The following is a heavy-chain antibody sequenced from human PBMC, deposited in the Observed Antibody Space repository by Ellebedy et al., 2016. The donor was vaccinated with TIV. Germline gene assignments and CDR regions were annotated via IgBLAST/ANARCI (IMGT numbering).Heavy chain of an antibody. CDR1: GNTFIPYY. CDR2: INPKSGGT. J-gene: IGHJ4*02. Sequence: ASVKVSCXSSGNTFIPYYIYWVRQAPGQGPEWMGWINPKSGGTVYAQRFQGRVTMTRDTSITTAYMELNRLGPDDTAVYYCARSDFWSGLDYWGQGTLVTVSS. CDR3: ARSDFWSGLDY. D-gene: IGHD3-3*01. V-gene: IGHV1-2*02.